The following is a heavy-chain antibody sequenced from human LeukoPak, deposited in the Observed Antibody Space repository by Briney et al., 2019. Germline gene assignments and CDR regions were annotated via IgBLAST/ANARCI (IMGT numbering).Heavy chain of an antibody. D-gene: IGHD2-2*01. V-gene: IGHV3-64D*06. CDR3: VKVYCSSTSCGFDH. CDR1: GFTFSSYA. Sequence: GGSLRLSCSASGFTFSSYAMHWVRQAPGKGLEYVSAISSNGGSTYYADSVKGRFTISRDNSKNTLYLQMSSLRAEDTAVYYCVKVYCSSTSCGFDHWGQETLVTVSS. CDR2: ISSNGGST. J-gene: IGHJ5*02.